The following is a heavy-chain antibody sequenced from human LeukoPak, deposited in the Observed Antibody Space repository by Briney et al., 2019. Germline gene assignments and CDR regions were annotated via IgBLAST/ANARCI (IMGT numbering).Heavy chain of an antibody. Sequence: SETLSLTCTVSGGSISSGGYYWSWIRQHPGKGLEWIGYIYYSGSTYYNPSLKSRVTISVDTSKNQFSLKLSSVTAADTAVYYCARDISYYDSRGIGYFDYWGQGTLVTVSS. CDR3: ARDISYYDSRGIGYFDY. V-gene: IGHV4-31*03. D-gene: IGHD3-22*01. J-gene: IGHJ4*02. CDR1: GGSISSGGYY. CDR2: IYYSGST.